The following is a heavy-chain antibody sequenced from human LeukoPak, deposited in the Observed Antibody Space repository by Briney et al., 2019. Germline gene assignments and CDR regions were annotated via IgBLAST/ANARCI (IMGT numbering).Heavy chain of an antibody. V-gene: IGHV3-48*02. J-gene: IGHJ4*02. CDR2: ISGSSNTI. CDR1: EFTFSSYC. Sequence: GGSLRLSCVVSEFTFSSYCMNWVRQAPGKGLEWVSYISGSSNTIYYADSVKGRFTISRDNAKNSLYLQMNSLRDDDTAMYYCARDSAPITMVVEVPAGFDYWGQGTQVTVSS. D-gene: IGHD3-22*01. CDR3: ARDSAPITMVVEVPAGFDY.